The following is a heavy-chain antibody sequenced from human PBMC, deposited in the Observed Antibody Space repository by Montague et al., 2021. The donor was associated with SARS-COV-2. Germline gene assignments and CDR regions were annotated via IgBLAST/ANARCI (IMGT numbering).Heavy chain of an antibody. CDR1: GFKFDDFA. D-gene: IGHD6-13*01. V-gene: IGHV3-9*01. J-gene: IGHJ2*01. CDR2: VTWNNITV. Sequence: SLRLSLSASGFKFDDFAMHWVRQFPGKGLEWVSGVTWNNITVGYKGSVKGRFTISRDNAKNSLFLHLNSLSTEDTAFYYCVKDTKAAAYWNFDLWGRGTLVTVSS. CDR3: VKDTKAAAYWNFDL.